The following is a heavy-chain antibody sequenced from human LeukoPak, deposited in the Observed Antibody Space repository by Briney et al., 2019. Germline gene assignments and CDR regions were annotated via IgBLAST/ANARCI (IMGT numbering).Heavy chain of an antibody. Sequence: GGSLRLSCAASGFTFSSYAMHWVRQAPGKGLEWVAVISNDGSNKYYADSVKGRFTISRDNAKNSLYLQMNSLRDEDTAVYYCARDLAWGGYWGQGTLVTVSS. CDR1: GFTFSSYA. CDR3: ARDLAWGGY. CDR2: ISNDGSNK. J-gene: IGHJ4*02. V-gene: IGHV3-30-3*01. D-gene: IGHD7-27*01.